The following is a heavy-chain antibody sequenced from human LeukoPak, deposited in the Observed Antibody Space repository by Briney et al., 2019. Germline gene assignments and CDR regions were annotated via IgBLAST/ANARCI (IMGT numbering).Heavy chain of an antibody. CDR1: GFTSSSYG. CDR3: AKDPRWVAPEPNWFDP. J-gene: IGHJ5*02. V-gene: IGHV3-23*01. Sequence: TGGSLRLSCAASGFTSSSYGMSWVRQAPGKGLEWVSAISGSGGSTYYADSVKGRFTISRDNSKNTLYLQMNSLRAEDTAVYYCAKDPRWVAPEPNWFDPWGQGTLVTVSS. D-gene: IGHD1-14*01. CDR2: ISGSGGST.